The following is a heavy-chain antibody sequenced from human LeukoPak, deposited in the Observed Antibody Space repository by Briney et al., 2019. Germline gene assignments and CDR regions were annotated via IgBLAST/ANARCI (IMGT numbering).Heavy chain of an antibody. CDR3: AKSSSSSWYDGNWFDP. CDR1: GFTFDDYA. J-gene: IGHJ5*02. Sequence: GGSLRLSCAASGFTFDDYAMHWVRQAPGKGLEWVSGISWNSGSMGYADSVKGRFTISRDNAKNSLYLQMNSLRAEDTALYYCAKSSSSSWYDGNWFDPWGQGTMVTVSS. D-gene: IGHD6-13*01. CDR2: ISWNSGSM. V-gene: IGHV3-9*01.